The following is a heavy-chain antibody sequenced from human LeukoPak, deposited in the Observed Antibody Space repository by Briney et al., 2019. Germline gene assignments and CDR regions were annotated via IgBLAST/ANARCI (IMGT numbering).Heavy chain of an antibody. CDR2: IYYSGST. CDR3: ARDDGTGHSNY. V-gene: IGHV4-39*02. CDR1: GGSISSSSYY. D-gene: IGHD1-1*01. J-gene: IGHJ4*02. Sequence: PSETLSLTCTVSGGSISSSSYYWGWIRQPPGKGLEWIGSIYYSGSTYYNPSLKSRVTISVDTSKNQFSLKLSSVTAADTAVYYCARDDGTGHSNYWGQGTLVTVSS.